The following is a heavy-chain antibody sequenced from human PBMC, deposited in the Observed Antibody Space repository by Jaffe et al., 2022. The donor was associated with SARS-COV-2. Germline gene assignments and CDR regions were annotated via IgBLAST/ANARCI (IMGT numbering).Heavy chain of an antibody. CDR3: ARKDGSGSLFGAFDI. D-gene: IGHD3-10*01. Sequence: EVQVVETGGDLIRPGGSLRLSCAPSGLGVSSNYMSWVRQAPGRGLEWVSVIETGGRTFYADSVRGRFTISKDNSKNTVYLQMNNLRAEDTAVYYCARKDGSGSLFGAFDIWGQGTVVTVSA. CDR1: GLGVSSNY. V-gene: IGHV3-53*02. J-gene: IGHJ3*02. CDR2: IETGGRT.